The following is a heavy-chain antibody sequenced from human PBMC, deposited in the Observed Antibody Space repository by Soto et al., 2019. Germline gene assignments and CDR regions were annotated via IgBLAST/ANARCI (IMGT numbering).Heavy chain of an antibody. V-gene: IGHV5-10-1*01. D-gene: IGHD5-12*01. CDR1: GYSFTSYW. Sequence: ESLKLSCKGSGYSFTSYWISWVRQMPGKGLEWMGRIDPSDSYTNYSPSFQGHVTISADKSISTAYLQWSSLKASDTAMYYIARHGGGGYSGFRTADRSDPWGEGSLVTV. CDR2: IDPSDSYT. J-gene: IGHJ5*02. CDR3: ARHGGGGYSGFRTADRSDP.